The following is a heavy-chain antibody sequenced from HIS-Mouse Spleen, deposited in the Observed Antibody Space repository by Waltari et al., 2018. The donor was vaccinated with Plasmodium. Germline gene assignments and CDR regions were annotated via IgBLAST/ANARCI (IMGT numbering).Heavy chain of an antibody. J-gene: IGHJ4*02. Sequence: QVQLQESGPGLVKPSETLSLTCTVSGGSLSSSYWRWIRQPPGKGLEWIGYIYYSGSTNYNPSLKSRVTISVDTSKNQFSLKLSSVTAADTAVYYCARLRYSYGYFDYWGQGTLVTVSS. CDR2: IYYSGST. V-gene: IGHV4-59*08. CDR1: GGSLSSSY. D-gene: IGHD5-18*01. CDR3: ARLRYSYGYFDY.